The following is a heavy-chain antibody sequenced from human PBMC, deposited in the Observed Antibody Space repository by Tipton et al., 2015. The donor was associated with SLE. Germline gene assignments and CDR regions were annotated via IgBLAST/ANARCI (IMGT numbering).Heavy chain of an antibody. V-gene: IGHV4-28*03. CDR2: IYYSGST. Sequence: GLVKPSDTLSITCAVSGYSISSSTNWWGWIRQPPGKGLEWIGYIYYSGSTYYNPSLKSRVTMSVDTSKNQFSLKLSSVTAVDTAVYYCARAPSHSIHFDCWGQGTLVSVSS. D-gene: IGHD6-6*01. J-gene: IGHJ4*02. CDR1: GYSISSSTNW. CDR3: ARAPSHSIHFDC.